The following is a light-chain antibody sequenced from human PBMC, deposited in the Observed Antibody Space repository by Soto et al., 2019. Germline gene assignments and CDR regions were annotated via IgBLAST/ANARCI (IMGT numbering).Light chain of an antibody. CDR2: AAS. CDR3: QQSYSTPIT. CDR1: QSISSY. J-gene: IGKJ5*01. Sequence: DIQMTQSPSSLSASVGDRVTITCRASQSISSYLNWYQQKPGKATKLLIYAASSLQSGVASRFSGSESGTDFTLTISSLQPEDCATYYCQQSYSTPITFGQGTRLEIK. V-gene: IGKV1-39*01.